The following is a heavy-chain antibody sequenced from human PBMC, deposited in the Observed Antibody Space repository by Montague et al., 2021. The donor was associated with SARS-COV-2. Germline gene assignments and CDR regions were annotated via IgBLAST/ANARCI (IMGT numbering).Heavy chain of an antibody. V-gene: IGHV3-30*04. J-gene: IGHJ4*01. CDR2: ISFDGSNK. Sequence: LRLSCAASGFTFSSYAMHWVRQAPGKGLEWVALISFDGSNKYYADSVKGRFTISRDISKNTLYLQMNSLRAEDTAVYYFASYGAHGRFGFDHWGQGTLVTVS. CDR1: GFTFSSYA. CDR3: ASYGAHGRFGFDH. D-gene: IGHD3-10*01.